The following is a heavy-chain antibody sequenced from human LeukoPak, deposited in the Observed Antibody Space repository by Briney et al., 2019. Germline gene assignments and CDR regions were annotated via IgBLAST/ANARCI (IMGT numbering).Heavy chain of an antibody. V-gene: IGHV3-20*04. J-gene: IGHJ4*02. CDR2: INWNGGST. CDR3: ARVGLRRSSLRLRFDY. CDR1: GFTFDDYG. Sequence: TGGSLRLSCAASGFTFDDYGMSWVRQAPGKGLEWVSGINWNGGSTGYADSVKGRFTISRDNAKNSLYLQMNSLRAEDTALYYCARVGLRRSSLRLRFDYWGQGTLVTVSS. D-gene: IGHD6-13*01.